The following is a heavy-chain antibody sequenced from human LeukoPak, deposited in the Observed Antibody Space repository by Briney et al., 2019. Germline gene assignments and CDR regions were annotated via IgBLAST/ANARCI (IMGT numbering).Heavy chain of an antibody. J-gene: IGHJ4*02. Sequence: TGGSLRLSCAASGFTFSSYWMSWVRQAPGKGLEWVANIKRDGSEKYYVDSVKGRFTISRDNAKNSLYLQMNSLRAEDTAVYYCARDGGGDYYDSSGYYVDYWGQGTLVTVSS. CDR1: GFTFSSYW. CDR3: ARDGGGDYYDSSGYYVDY. V-gene: IGHV3-7*01. D-gene: IGHD3-22*01. CDR2: IKRDGSEK.